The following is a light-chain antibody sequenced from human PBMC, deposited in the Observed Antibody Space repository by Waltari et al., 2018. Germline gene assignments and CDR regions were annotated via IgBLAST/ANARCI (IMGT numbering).Light chain of an antibody. J-gene: IGKJ2*01. CDR3: QQYYSTPHT. Sequence: DIVMTQSPDSLAVSLGERATINCKSSQSVLYSSNNKNYLVWYQQKPGQPPKLLIYWASTRESGVPDLFSGSGSGTDFTLTISSLQAEDVAVYYCQQYYSTPHTFGQGTKLEIK. CDR2: WAS. V-gene: IGKV4-1*01. CDR1: QSVLYSSNNKNY.